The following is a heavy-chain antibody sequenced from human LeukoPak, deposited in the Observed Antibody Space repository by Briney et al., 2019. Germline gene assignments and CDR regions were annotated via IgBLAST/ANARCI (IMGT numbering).Heavy chain of an antibody. CDR3: ARDRRTLRAIDY. CDR1: GFSFTDYI. CDR2: ISGSGAYI. D-gene: IGHD1-7*01. V-gene: IGHV3-21*06. J-gene: IGHJ4*02. Sequence: GGSLRLSCTASGFSFTDYIMHWVRQAPGKGLEWVSSISGSGAYIYYADSVKGRFTISRDSAKNSLYLQMNSLRAEDTAVYYCARDRRTLRAIDYWGQGTLVTVSS.